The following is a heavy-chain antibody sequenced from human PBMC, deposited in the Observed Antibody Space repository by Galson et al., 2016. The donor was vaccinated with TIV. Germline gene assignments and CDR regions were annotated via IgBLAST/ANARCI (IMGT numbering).Heavy chain of an antibody. CDR2: IHLRDLET. Sequence: QSGAEVKKPGESLKISCKGSGYSFTNYWIGWVRQMPGKGLEWMGIIHLRDLETRYSPSFQGQVTIAADNSITTAYLQWSSLKASDTAIDYFGRLASNNYGYGYFDSWGQGTLVTVSS. J-gene: IGHJ4*02. CDR3: GRLASNNYGYGYFDS. CDR1: GYSFTNYW. D-gene: IGHD5-18*01. V-gene: IGHV5-51*03.